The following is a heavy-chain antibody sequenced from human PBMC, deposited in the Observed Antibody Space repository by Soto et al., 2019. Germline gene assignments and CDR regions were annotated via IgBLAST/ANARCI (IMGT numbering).Heavy chain of an antibody. J-gene: IGHJ4*02. CDR3: ARGSSDTVDSSGFYQD. D-gene: IGHD3-22*01. CDR1: VGSFSGHY. Sequence: PSETLSLTCAVYVGSFSGHYWSCIRHPPGKGLEWIGEINHSGGTSYNPSLKSRVTISVDTSKSQFSLKLTSVTAADRAVYYCARGSSDTVDSSGFYQDWGQATPVTVAS. CDR2: INHSGGT. V-gene: IGHV4-34*01.